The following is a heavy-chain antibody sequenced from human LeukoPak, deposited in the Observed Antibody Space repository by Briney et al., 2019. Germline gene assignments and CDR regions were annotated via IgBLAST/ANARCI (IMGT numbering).Heavy chain of an antibody. V-gene: IGHV4-30-4*01. CDR1: GGSISSGDYY. J-gene: IGHJ4*02. D-gene: IGHD3-16*02. CDR3: ARGGSYDYVWGSYRSPFDY. Sequence: SETLSLTCTVSGGSISSGDYYWSWIRQPPGKGLEWIGYIYYSGSTYYNPSLKSRVTISVDTSKNQFSLKLSSVTAADTAVYYCARGGSYDYVWGSYRSPFDYWGQGTLVTVSS. CDR2: IYYSGST.